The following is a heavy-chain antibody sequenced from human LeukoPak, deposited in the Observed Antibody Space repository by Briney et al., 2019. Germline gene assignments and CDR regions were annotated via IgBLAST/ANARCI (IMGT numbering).Heavy chain of an antibody. CDR2: IYYSGST. CDR3: ASLGSGTRYYFDY. J-gene: IGHJ4*02. V-gene: IGHV4-59*12. D-gene: IGHD3-10*01. CDR1: GGSISSYY. Sequence: SETLSLTCTVSGGSISSYYWSWIRQPPGKGLEWIGYIYYSGSTNYNPSLKSRVTISVDTSKNQFSLKLSSVTAADTAVYYCASLGSGTRYYFDYWGQGTLVTVSS.